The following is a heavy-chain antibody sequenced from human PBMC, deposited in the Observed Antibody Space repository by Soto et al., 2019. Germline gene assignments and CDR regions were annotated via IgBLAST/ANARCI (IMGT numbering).Heavy chain of an antibody. CDR1: GFTFDDYA. V-gene: IGHV3-9*01. D-gene: IGHD5-12*01. CDR2: ISWNSGSI. J-gene: IGHJ3*02. CDR3: AKDLYSGYEYDAFDI. Sequence: EVQLVESGGGLVQDGRSLRLSCAASGFTFDDYAMHWVRQAPGKGLEWVSGISWNSGSIGYADSVKGRFTISRDNAKNSLYLQMNSVRAEDTALYYCAKDLYSGYEYDAFDIWGQGTMVTVSS.